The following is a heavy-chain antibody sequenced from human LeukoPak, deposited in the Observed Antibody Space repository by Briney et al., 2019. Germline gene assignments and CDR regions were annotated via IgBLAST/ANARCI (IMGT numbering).Heavy chain of an antibody. J-gene: IGHJ6*02. V-gene: IGHV5-51*01. CDR3: GRYGLSGNGYTSYFYYGMDF. CDR2: IYSDESLI. D-gene: IGHD5-12*01. CDR1: GYSFSKYW. Sequence: GESLKVSCTASGYSFSKYWIGWVRQTPGKSLEWMGFIYSDESLIRYSPSFEGQVTISADNSINTAYLQWNSLKASDTAMYYCGRYGLSGNGYTSYFYYGMDFWGQGTAVTVSS.